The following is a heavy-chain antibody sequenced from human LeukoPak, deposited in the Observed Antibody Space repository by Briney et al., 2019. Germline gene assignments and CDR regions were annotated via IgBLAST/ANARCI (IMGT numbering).Heavy chain of an antibody. CDR3: ARARMEHRARAYYYYGMDV. CDR2: IIPILGIA. V-gene: IGHV1-69*04. CDR1: GGTFSSYA. Sequence: SVKVSCKASGGTFSSYAISWVRQAPGQGLEWMGRIIPILGIANYAQKFQGRVTITADKSTSTAYMELSSLRSEDTAVYYCARARMEHRARAYYYYGMDVWGQGTTVTVSS. J-gene: IGHJ6*02. D-gene: IGHD1/OR15-1a*01.